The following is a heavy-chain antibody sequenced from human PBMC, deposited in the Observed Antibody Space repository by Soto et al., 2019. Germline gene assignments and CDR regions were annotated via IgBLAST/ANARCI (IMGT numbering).Heavy chain of an antibody. CDR3: AREEVHSGYGHNGIFDY. CDR2: IYYSGST. CDR1: GGSISSGGYY. J-gene: IGHJ4*02. Sequence: PSETLSLSCTVSGGSISSGGYYWSWIRQHPGKGLEWIGYIYYSGSTYYNPSLKSRVTISVDTSKNQFSLKLSSVTAADTAVYYCAREEVHSGYGHNGIFDYWGQGTLVTVSS. D-gene: IGHD5-12*01. V-gene: IGHV4-31*03.